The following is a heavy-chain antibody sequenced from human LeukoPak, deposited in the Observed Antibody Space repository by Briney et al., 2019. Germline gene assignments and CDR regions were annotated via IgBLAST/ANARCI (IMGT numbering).Heavy chain of an antibody. CDR3: AIRGDWGTLGY. J-gene: IGHJ4*02. CDR1: GFTFSSYA. Sequence: TGGSLRLSCAASGFTFSSYAMSWVRQAPGKGLEWVSAISGSGGSTYYADSVKGRFTISRDNAKNSLYLQMNSLRAEDTAVYYCAIRGDWGTLGYWGQGTLVTVSS. CDR2: ISGSGGST. D-gene: IGHD3-16*01. V-gene: IGHV3-23*01.